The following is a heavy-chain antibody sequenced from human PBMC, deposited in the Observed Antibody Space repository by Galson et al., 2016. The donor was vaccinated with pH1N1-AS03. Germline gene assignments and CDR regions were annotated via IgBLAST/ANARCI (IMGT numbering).Heavy chain of an antibody. V-gene: IGHV1-3*01. CDR1: GYTFTSYA. D-gene: IGHD5-12*01. CDR3: ARDRGSGYDLFDYYYGMDV. CDR2: INAGNGNA. J-gene: IGHJ6*02. Sequence: SVKVSCKASGYTFTSYAMHWVRQAPGQRPEWMGWINAGNGNAKYSQKFQGRVTITRDTSASTAYMELSSLRSEDMAVYYCARDRGSGYDLFDYYYGMDVWGQGTTVTVSS.